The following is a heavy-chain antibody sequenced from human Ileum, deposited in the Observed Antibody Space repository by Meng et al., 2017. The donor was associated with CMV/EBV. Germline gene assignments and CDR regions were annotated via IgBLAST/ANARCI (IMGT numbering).Heavy chain of an antibody. Sequence: VSCGSISSSNWWSWVRQPPGKGLEWIGEIYHSGSTNYNPSLKRRVTISVDKSKNQFSLKLSSVTAADTAVYYCARLGSSGYHSHFDYWGQGTLVTVSS. V-gene: IGHV4-4*02. D-gene: IGHD3-22*01. CDR2: IYHSGST. CDR3: ARLGSSGYHSHFDY. J-gene: IGHJ4*02. CDR1: CGSISSSNW.